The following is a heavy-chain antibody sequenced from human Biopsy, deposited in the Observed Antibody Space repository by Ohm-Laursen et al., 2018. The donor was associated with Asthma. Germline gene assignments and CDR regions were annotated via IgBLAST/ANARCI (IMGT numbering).Heavy chain of an antibody. Sequence: SLRLSCSASGFTFSSYGMYWVRQAPGKGLEWVAVISYDGSNKYYADSVRGRFTISRDNSKNTLYLQMNSLRAEDTAVYYCAKDTEGRYDFWSGLSYNYYGMDVWGQGTTVTVSS. D-gene: IGHD3-3*01. CDR1: GFTFSSYG. CDR2: ISYDGSNK. J-gene: IGHJ6*02. V-gene: IGHV3-30*18. CDR3: AKDTEGRYDFWSGLSYNYYGMDV.